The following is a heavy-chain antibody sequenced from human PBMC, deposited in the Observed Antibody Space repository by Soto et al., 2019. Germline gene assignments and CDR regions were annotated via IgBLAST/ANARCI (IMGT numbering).Heavy chain of an antibody. J-gene: IGHJ6*03. V-gene: IGHV1-8*01. D-gene: IGHD1-20*01. CDR2: MNPNSGNT. CDR3: ARWYKWNDGLYYYSYMDV. CDR1: GYTSNSYD. Sequence: ASVKVSCTASGYTSNSYDINWVRQATGQGHEWMGWMNPNSGNTGYAQKFQGRVTMTRNTSISTAYMELSSLRSEDTAVYYCARWYKWNDGLYYYSYMDVWRKGTTVTVSS.